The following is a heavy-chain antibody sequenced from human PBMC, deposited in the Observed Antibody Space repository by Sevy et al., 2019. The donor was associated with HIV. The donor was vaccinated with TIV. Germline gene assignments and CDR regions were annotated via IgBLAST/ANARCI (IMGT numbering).Heavy chain of an antibody. D-gene: IGHD1-26*01. V-gene: IGHV3-7*01. CDR2: IRPDGSDK. CDR1: GFTFSPYW. CDR3: ARGVGLDC. J-gene: IGHJ4*02. Sequence: GGSLRLSCAASGFTFSPYWMTWVRQAPGKGLEWVANIRPDGSDKYYVDSVKGRFTISRDNAKNSLYLQMNSLRADHTAMYYCARGVGLDCWGQGALVTVSS.